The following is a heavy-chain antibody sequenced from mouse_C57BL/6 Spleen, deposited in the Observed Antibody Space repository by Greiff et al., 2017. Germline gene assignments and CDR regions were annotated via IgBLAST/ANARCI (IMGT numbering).Heavy chain of an antibody. CDR1: GYTFTSYW. J-gene: IGHJ2*01. CDR2: IDPSDSYT. V-gene: IGHV1-69*01. D-gene: IGHD1-1*01. CDR3: ARTRGYYGSSYDY. Sequence: QVQLQQSGAELVMPGASVKLSCKASGYTFTSYWMHWVKQRPGQGLEWIGEIDPSDSYTNYNQKFKGKSTLTVDKSSSTAYMQLSSLTSEDSAVYYCARTRGYYGSSYDYWGQGTTLTVSS.